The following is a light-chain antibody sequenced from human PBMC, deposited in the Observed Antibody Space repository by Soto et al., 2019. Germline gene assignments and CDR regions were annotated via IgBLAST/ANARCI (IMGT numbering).Light chain of an antibody. J-gene: IGKJ1*01. CDR3: QQYGSSPRT. Sequence: ENVLTQSPGTLSLSPGERATLSCRASQSVSSSYSAWYQQKPGQAPRLLIYDASSRATGIPDRFSGSGSGTDFTLTISRLEPEDFAVYFCQQYGSSPRTFGQGTKVEIK. CDR2: DAS. V-gene: IGKV3-20*01. CDR1: QSVSSSY.